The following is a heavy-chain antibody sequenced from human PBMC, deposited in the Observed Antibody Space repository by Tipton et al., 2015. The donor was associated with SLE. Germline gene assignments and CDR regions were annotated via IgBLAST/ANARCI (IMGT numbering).Heavy chain of an antibody. CDR2: ISHRGNT. Sequence: TLSLTCVVSGDSLSSAYFWGWIRQPPGKGLEWIGSISHRGNTYYNPSLKSRVSISVDTPQNQFSLNLHSVTAADTAVYYCAKHDRGRDAFDIWGQGTMVTVSS. V-gene: IGHV4-38-2*01. D-gene: IGHD3-16*01. CDR3: AKHDRGRDAFDI. CDR1: GDSLSSAYF. J-gene: IGHJ3*02.